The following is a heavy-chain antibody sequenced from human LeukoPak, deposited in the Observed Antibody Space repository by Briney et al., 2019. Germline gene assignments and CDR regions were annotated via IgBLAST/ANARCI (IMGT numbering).Heavy chain of an antibody. CDR2: ISYDGSNK. V-gene: IGHV3-30*18. J-gene: IGHJ4*02. D-gene: IGHD6-13*01. CDR3: AKAYSSSWYYFDY. Sequence: PGRSLRLSCGAPGFTFSSYGMHWVRQAPGKGLEWVAVISYDGSNKYYADSVKGRFTISRDNSKNTLYLQMNSLRAEDTAVYYCAKAYSSSWYYFDYWGQGTLVTVSS. CDR1: GFTFSSYG.